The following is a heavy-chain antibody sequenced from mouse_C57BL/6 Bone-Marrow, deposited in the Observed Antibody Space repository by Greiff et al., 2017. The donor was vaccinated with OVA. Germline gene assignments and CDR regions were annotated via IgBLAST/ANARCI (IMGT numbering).Heavy chain of an antibody. Sequence: VQLKESGAELVRPGSSVKMSCKTSGYTFTSYGINWVKQRPGQGLEWIGYIYIGNGYTEYNEKFKGKATLTSDTSSSTAYMQLSSLTSEDSAIYFCARDYYDYHGDWYFDVWGTGTTVTVSS. CDR3: ARDYYDYHGDWYFDV. CDR2: IYIGNGYT. J-gene: IGHJ1*03. D-gene: IGHD2-4*01. CDR1: GYTFTSYG. V-gene: IGHV1-58*01.